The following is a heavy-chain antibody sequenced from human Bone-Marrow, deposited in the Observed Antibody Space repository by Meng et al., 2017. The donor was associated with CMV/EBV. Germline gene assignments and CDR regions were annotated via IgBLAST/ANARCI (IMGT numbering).Heavy chain of an antibody. Sequence: AASGFTFSSYSMNWVRQAPGKGLEWVSSISSSSSYIYYADSVKGRFTISRDNAKNSLYLQMNSLRVEDTAVYYCAREKVAAGWFDPWGQGTLVTVSS. CDR1: GFTFSSYS. CDR3: AREKVAAGWFDP. D-gene: IGHD6-13*01. V-gene: IGHV3-21*01. J-gene: IGHJ5*02. CDR2: ISSSSSYI.